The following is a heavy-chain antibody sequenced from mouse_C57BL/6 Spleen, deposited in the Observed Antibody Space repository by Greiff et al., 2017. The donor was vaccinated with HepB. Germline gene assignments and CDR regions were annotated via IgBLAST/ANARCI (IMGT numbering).Heavy chain of an antibody. CDR2: IYPSDSET. CDR1: GYTFTSCW. Sequence: QVQLQQPGAELVRPGSSVKLSCKASGYTFTSCWMDWVKQRPGQGLEWIGNIYPSDSETHYNQKFKDKATLTVDKSSSTAYMQLSSLTSEDSAVYYCAREALPYFDYWGQGTTLTDSS. D-gene: IGHD5-5*01. CDR3: AREALPYFDY. J-gene: IGHJ2*01. V-gene: IGHV1-61*01.